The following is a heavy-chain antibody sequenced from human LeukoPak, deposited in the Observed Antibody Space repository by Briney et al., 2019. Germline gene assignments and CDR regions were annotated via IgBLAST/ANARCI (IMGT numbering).Heavy chain of an antibody. CDR1: RFTVSKYY. V-gene: IGHV3-53*01. CDR2: IYSGGST. CDR3: ASGLRGYGI. Sequence: GGSLRLSCAASRFTVSKYYMSWVRQAPGKGLEWVSAIYSGGSTFFADSVKGRFNISRDNSKNTLYLQMNSLRTEDTAVYYCASGLRGYGIWGQGTRVTVSS. D-gene: IGHD2-15*01. J-gene: IGHJ3*02.